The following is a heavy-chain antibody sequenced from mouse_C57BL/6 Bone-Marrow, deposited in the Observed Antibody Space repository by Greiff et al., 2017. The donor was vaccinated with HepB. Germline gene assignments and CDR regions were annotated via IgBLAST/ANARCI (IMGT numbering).Heavy chain of an antibody. CDR2: IYPGNSDT. Sequence: EVQLQQSGTVLARPGASVKMSCKTSGYTFTSYWMHWVKQRPGQGLEWIGAIYPGNSDTSYNQKFKGKAKLTAVTSASTAYMELSSLTNEDSAVYYCTRPYYDGSSPTYWYFDVWGTGTTVAVSS. V-gene: IGHV1-5*01. D-gene: IGHD1-1*01. CDR1: GYTFTSYW. J-gene: IGHJ1*03. CDR3: TRPYYDGSSPTYWYFDV.